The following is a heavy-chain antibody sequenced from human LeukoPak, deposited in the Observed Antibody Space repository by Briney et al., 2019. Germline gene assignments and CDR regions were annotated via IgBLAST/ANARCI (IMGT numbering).Heavy chain of an antibody. CDR1: GGSISSYY. V-gene: IGHV4-59*08. Sequence: SETLSLTCTVSGGSISSYYWSWIRQPPGKGLEWIGYIYYSGSTNYNPSLKSRVTISVDTSKNQFSLKLSSVTAADTAVYYCARLDSSGWYVYWGQGTPVTVSS. CDR3: ARLDSSGWYVY. CDR2: IYYSGST. J-gene: IGHJ4*02. D-gene: IGHD6-19*01.